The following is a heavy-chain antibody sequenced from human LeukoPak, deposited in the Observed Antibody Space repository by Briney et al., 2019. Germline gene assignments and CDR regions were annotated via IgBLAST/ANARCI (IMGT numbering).Heavy chain of an antibody. J-gene: IGHJ5*02. V-gene: IGHV4-59*01. D-gene: IGHD1/OR15-1a*01. CDR3: ASLLEQGLDANWFDP. CDR2: IYYSGST. CDR1: GGSISSFY. Sequence: PSETLSLTCTVSGGSISSFYWSWVRQPPGNGLEWIGYIYYSGSTNYNPSLKSRVTISVDTSKNQFSLKLSSVTAADTAVYYCASLLEQGLDANWFDPWGQGTLVTVSS.